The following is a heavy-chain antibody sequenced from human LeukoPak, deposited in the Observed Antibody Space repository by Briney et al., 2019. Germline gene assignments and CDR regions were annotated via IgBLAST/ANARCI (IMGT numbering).Heavy chain of an antibody. V-gene: IGHV1-2*02. CDR2: INPNIGGT. CDR3: ARGSTPNYYMDV. Sequence: ASVKVSCKASGYTFTGYYRYWVRQAPGQGLDWMGWINPNIGGTNYAQKFQGRLTMTRDTSISTAYMELSRLRSDDTAVYYCARGSTPNYYMDVWGKGTTVTVSS. J-gene: IGHJ6*03. CDR1: GYTFTGYY.